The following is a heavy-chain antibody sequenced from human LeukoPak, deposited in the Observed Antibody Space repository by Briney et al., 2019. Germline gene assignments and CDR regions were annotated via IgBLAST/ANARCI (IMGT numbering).Heavy chain of an antibody. V-gene: IGHV3-23*01. CDR1: GFTFSTSV. CDR2: ISGSGGST. CDR3: AKAASYTSSFSAGGWFDP. Sequence: GGSLRLSCAASGFTFSTSVMSWVRQAPGKGLEWVSAISGSGGSTYYADSVKGRFTISRDNSKNTLFLQMNSLRADDTAIYYCAKAASYTSSFSAGGWFDPWGQGTLVSVSS. J-gene: IGHJ5*02. D-gene: IGHD6-19*01.